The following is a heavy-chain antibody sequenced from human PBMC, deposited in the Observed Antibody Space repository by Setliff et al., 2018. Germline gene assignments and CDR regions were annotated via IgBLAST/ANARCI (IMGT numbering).Heavy chain of an antibody. CDR3: ARDRVVVLAGRRGFYVDY. Sequence: SETLSLTCTVSGGSISSHYWTWIRQPAGKGLEWIGRLYTSGDTNYNPSLKSRVSMSLDTSKNQFSLKLSSVTAADTAVYYCARDRVVVLAGRRGFYVDYWGQGTLVTVSS. CDR1: GGSISSHY. CDR2: LYTSGDT. V-gene: IGHV4-4*07. D-gene: IGHD2-15*01. J-gene: IGHJ4*02.